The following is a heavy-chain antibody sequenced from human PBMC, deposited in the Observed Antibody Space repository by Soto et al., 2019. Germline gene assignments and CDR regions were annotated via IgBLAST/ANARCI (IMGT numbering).Heavy chain of an antibody. J-gene: IGHJ4*02. Sequence: GGSLRLSCAASGFTFSRYWMSWVRQAPRKGLEWVANIKQDGSEKYYVDSVRGRFTISRDNTKNTLYLRMNSLRADDTAVYYCAKEFPSDGYLDYWGQGTLVTVSS. CDR2: IKQDGSEK. CDR1: GFTFSRYW. V-gene: IGHV3-7*03. D-gene: IGHD2-2*01. CDR3: AKEFPSDGYLDY.